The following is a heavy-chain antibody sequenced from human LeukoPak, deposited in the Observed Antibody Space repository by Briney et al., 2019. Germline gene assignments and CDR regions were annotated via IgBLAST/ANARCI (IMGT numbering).Heavy chain of an antibody. J-gene: IGHJ5*02. D-gene: IGHD1-26*01. CDR2: IYTSGST. CDR3: ARGQGATVPQVGKNWFDP. V-gene: IGHV4-4*07. CDR1: GGSISSYY. Sequence: SETLSLTCTVSGGSISSYYWSWIRQPAGKGLEWIGRIYTSGSTNYNPPLKSRVILSVDTSKNQFSLKLISVTAADTAVYYCARGQGATVPQVGKNWFDPWGQGALVTVSS.